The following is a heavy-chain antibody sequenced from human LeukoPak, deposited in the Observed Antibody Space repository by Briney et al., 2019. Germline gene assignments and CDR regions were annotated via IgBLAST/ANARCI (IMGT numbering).Heavy chain of an antibody. CDR3: ARVNMENYYDSSGYYYVVDY. V-gene: IGHV4-59*01. J-gene: IGHJ4*02. Sequence: PSETLSLTCAVYGGSFSGYYWSWIRQPPGKGLEWIGYIYYSGSTNYNPSLKSRVTISVDTSKNQFSLKLSSVTAADTAVYYCARVNMENYYDSSGYYYVVDYWGQGTLVTVSS. D-gene: IGHD3-22*01. CDR2: IYYSGST. CDR1: GGSFSGYY.